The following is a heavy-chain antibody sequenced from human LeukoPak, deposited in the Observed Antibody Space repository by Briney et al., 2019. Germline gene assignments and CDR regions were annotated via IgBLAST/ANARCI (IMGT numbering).Heavy chain of an antibody. D-gene: IGHD1-26*01. CDR3: ARYIVSYPHDAFDI. V-gene: IGHV4-59*01. J-gene: IGHJ3*02. Sequence: SETLSLTCTVSGGSISSYYWSWIRQPPGKGLEWIGYIYYSGSTSYNPSLKSRVTITVDTSKKQFSLKLSSVTAADTAFYYCARYIVSYPHDAFDIWGQGTMVTVSS. CDR1: GGSISSYY. CDR2: IYYSGST.